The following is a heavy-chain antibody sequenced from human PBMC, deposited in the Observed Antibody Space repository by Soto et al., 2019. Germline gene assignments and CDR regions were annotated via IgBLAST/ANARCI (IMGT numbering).Heavy chain of an antibody. CDR3: ARGSYQANGLGY. D-gene: IGHD3-16*01. Sequence: QVQLQQWGAGLLKPSETLSLTCAVYGGSFRGYYWSWIRQSPGTGLEWIGEINHSGSTTYNPPLKSRVTISVHTSKNPFSLKLSSVTAAATAVYYCARGSYQANGLGYWGQGTLVTVSS. V-gene: IGHV4-34*01. J-gene: IGHJ4*02. CDR2: INHSGST. CDR1: GGSFRGYY.